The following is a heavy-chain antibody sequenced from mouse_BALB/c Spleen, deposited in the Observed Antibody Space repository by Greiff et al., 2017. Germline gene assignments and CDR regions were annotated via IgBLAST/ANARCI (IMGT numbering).Heavy chain of an antibody. CDR1: GFSLTSYG. CDR3: GGYYGYDDGYAMDY. Sequence: QVQLQQSGPSLVQPSQSLSITCTVSGFSLTSYGVHWVRQSPGKGLEWLGVIWRGGSTDYNAAFMSRLSITKDNSKSQVFFKMNSLQADDTAIYYCGGYYGYDDGYAMDYWGQGTSVTVSS. J-gene: IGHJ4*01. V-gene: IGHV2-5-1*01. D-gene: IGHD2-2*01. CDR2: IWRGGST.